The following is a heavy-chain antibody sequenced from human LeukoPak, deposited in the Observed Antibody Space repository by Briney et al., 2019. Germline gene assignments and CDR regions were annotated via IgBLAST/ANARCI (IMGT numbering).Heavy chain of an antibody. CDR2: IKQDGSEK. J-gene: IGHJ6*02. CDR1: GFTFSSYW. Sequence: PGGSLRLSCAASGFTFSSYWMSWVRQAPGKGLEWVANIKQDGSEKYYVDSVKGRFIISRDNAKNSLYLQMNSLRAEDTAVYYCARERRDGYYGMDVWGQGTTVTVSS. CDR3: ARERRDGYYGMDV. D-gene: IGHD5-24*01. V-gene: IGHV3-7*01.